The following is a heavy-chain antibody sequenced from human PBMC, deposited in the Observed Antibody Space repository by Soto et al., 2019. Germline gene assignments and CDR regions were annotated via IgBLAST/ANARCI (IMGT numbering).Heavy chain of an antibody. CDR2: MNPNSGNT. Sequence: QVQLVQSGAEVKKPGASVKVSCKASGYTFTSYDINWVRQATGQGLEWMGWMNPNSGNTGYAQKFQGRVTMTRITSISTAYMELSSLRSEDTAVYYCARVLRFLEWLPPDGMDVWGQGTTVTVSS. D-gene: IGHD3-3*01. CDR1: GYTFTSYD. J-gene: IGHJ6*02. V-gene: IGHV1-8*01. CDR3: ARVLRFLEWLPPDGMDV.